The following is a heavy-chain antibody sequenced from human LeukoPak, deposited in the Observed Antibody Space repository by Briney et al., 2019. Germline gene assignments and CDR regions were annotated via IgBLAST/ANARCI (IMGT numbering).Heavy chain of an antibody. CDR3: ARDPSAVAGIGLDY. D-gene: IGHD6-19*01. CDR2: INHSGST. J-gene: IGHJ4*02. CDR1: GGSFSGYY. Sequence: SSETLSLTCAVYGGSFSGYYWSWIRQPPGKGLEWIGEINHSGSTNYNPSLKSRVTISVGTSKNQFSLKLSSVTAADTAVYYCARDPSAVAGIGLDYWGQGTLVTVSS. V-gene: IGHV4-34*01.